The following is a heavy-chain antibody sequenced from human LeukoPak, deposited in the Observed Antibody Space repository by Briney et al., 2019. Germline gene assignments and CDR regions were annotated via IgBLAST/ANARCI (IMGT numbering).Heavy chain of an antibody. CDR1: GYTFTIYG. J-gene: IGHJ4*02. D-gene: IGHD6-19*01. CDR3: ARDLYRYSCGSSSDDY. V-gene: IGHV1-18*01. Sequence: ASVKVSCKASGYTFTIYGISWVRQAPGQGLEWMGWISAYNGNTNYAQKLQGRVTMTTDTSTSTAYMELRSLRSDDTAVYYCARDLYRYSCGSSSDDYWGQGTLVTVSS. CDR2: ISAYNGNT.